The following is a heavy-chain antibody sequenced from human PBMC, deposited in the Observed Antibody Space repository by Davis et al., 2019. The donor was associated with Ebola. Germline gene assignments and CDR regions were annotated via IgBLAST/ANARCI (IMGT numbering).Heavy chain of an antibody. CDR3: ARAIGSSSAWFDP. D-gene: IGHD6-6*01. J-gene: IGHJ5*02. V-gene: IGHV4-30-2*01. Sequence: SETLSLTCAVSGGSISSGGYSWSWIRQPPGKGLEWIGYIYHSGSTYYNPSLKSRFTISVDRSKNQFSLKLSSVTAADTAVYYCARAIGSSSAWFDPWGQGTLVTVSS. CDR1: GGSISSGGYS. CDR2: IYHSGST.